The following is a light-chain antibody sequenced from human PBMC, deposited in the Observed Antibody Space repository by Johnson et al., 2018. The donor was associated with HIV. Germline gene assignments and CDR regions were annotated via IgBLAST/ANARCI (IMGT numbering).Light chain of an antibody. J-gene: IGLJ1*01. CDR3: GTWDSSLSAGV. V-gene: IGLV1-51*02. CDR1: SSDMGNYA. CDR2: ENN. Sequence: AVLTQPPSVSAATGQKVTISCSGSSSDMGNYAVSWYQQLPGTAPKLLIYENNKRPSGIPDRFSGSKSGTSATLGITGLQPGDEADYYCGTWDSSLSAGVFGTGTKVTVL.